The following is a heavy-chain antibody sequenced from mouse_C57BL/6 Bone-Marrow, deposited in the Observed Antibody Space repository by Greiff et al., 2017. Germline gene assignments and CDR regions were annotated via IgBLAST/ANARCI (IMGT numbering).Heavy chain of an antibody. CDR2: IYPGDGDT. Sequence: QVQLQQSGPELVKPGASVKISCKASGYAFSSSWMNWVKQGPGKGREWIGRIYPGDGDTNYNGKFTGKATLTANKSSSTAYMQLSSLTSEDSAVYFCARLRDYWGQGTTLTVSS. V-gene: IGHV1-82*01. CDR1: GYAFSSSW. CDR3: ARLRDY. J-gene: IGHJ2*01.